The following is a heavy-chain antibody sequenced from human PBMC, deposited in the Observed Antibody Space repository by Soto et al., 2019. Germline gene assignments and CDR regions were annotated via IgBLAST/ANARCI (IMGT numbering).Heavy chain of an antibody. D-gene: IGHD6-13*01. CDR3: AKDLTNSSCWYGVYYYYFYGMDV. CDR1: GFTFDDYT. V-gene: IGHV3-43*01. Sequence: PGGSLRLSCAASGFTFDDYTMHWVRQAPGKGLEWVSLISWDGGSTYYADSVKGRFTISRDNSKNSLYLQMNSLRTEETALYYCAKDLTNSSCWYGVYYYYFYGMDVWGQGATVTASS. J-gene: IGHJ6*02. CDR2: ISWDGGST.